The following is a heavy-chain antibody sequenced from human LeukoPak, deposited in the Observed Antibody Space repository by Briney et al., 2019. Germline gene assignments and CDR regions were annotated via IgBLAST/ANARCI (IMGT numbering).Heavy chain of an antibody. V-gene: IGHV3-30*02. CDR3: AKDQYYYDSSGYTDY. CDR1: GFTFSSYG. D-gene: IGHD3-22*01. J-gene: IGHJ4*02. CDR2: TRYDGSNK. Sequence: GGSLRLSCAAPGFTFSSYGMHWVRQAPGKGLEWVAFTRYDGSNKYYADSVKGRFTISRDNSKNTLYLQMNSLRAEDTAVYYCAKDQYYYDSSGYTDYWGQGTLVTVSS.